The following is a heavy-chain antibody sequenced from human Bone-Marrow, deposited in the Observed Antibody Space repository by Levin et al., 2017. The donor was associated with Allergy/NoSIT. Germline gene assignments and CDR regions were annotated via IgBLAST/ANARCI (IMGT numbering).Heavy chain of an antibody. Sequence: GESLKISCAASGFTFSSYAMSWVRQAPGKGLEWVSAISGSGGSTYYADSVKGRFTISRDNSKNTLYLQMNSLRAEDTAVYYCVETGDFWSGYYRGYWGQGTLVTVSS. J-gene: IGHJ4*02. D-gene: IGHD3-3*01. V-gene: IGHV3-23*01. CDR3: VETGDFWSGYYRGY. CDR2: ISGSGGST. CDR1: GFTFSSYA.